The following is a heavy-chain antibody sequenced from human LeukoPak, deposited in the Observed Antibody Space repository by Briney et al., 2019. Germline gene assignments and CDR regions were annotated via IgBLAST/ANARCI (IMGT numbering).Heavy chain of an antibody. J-gene: IGHJ3*02. Sequence: GGSLRLSCAASGFTFSTYAMSWVRQAPGKGLEWVSAISGSGGSTYYADSVKGRFTISRDNSKNTLYLQMNSLRAEDTAVYYCAKAKAGNYDAFDIWGQGTMVTVSS. CDR1: GFTFSTYA. CDR3: AKAKAGNYDAFDI. V-gene: IGHV3-23*01. D-gene: IGHD6-19*01. CDR2: ISGSGGST.